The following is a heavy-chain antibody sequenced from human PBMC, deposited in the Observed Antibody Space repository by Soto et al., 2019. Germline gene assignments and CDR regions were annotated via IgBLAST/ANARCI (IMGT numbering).Heavy chain of an antibody. D-gene: IGHD2-2*01. Sequence: SLRLSCAASGFIFSSYAMSWVRQAPGKGLEWVSAISGSGGSTYYADSVKGRFTISRDNSKNTLYLQMNSLRAEDTAVYYCAKEKISTRCCNWFDPWGKGTLVTVSS. CDR1: GFIFSSYA. J-gene: IGHJ5*02. V-gene: IGHV3-23*01. CDR2: ISGSGGST. CDR3: AKEKISTRCCNWFDP.